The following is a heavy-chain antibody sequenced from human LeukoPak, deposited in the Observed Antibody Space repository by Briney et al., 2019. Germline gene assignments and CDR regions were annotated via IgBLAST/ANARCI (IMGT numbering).Heavy chain of an antibody. V-gene: IGHV3-30*03. CDR2: ISYDGADK. D-gene: IGHD2-2*01. CDR1: GFTFSSYG. J-gene: IGHJ5*02. CDR3: TTLPLEGGTSNWFAP. Sequence: PGGSLRLSCAASGFTFSSYGMHWVRRAPGKGLEWVAVISYDGADKYYADSLKGRFTISRDNSESTLFLHMNSLRAEDTAIYYCTTLPLEGGTSNWFAPWGQGTLVTVSS.